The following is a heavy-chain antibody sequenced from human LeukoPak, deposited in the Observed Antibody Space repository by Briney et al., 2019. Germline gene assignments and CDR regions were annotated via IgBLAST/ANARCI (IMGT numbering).Heavy chain of an antibody. CDR3: ARGHQPPYYGMDV. Sequence: WASVKVSCKASGGTFNSYTISWVRQAPGQGLEWMGRIIPILGIANYAQKFQGRVTITADKSTSTAYMELSSLRSEDTAVFYCARGHQPPYYGMDVWGQGTTVTVSS. J-gene: IGHJ6*02. CDR1: GGTFNSYT. CDR2: IIPILGIA. V-gene: IGHV1-69*02.